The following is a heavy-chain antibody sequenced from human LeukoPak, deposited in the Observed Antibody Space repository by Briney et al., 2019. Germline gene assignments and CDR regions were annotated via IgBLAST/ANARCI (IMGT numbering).Heavy chain of an antibody. CDR2: VRRGGSET. J-gene: IGHJ4*02. D-gene: IGHD2-2*01. V-gene: IGHV3-7*03. CDR1: GFSFSNYC. CDR3: ATTTRSSSWDY. Sequence: GGSLRLSCAGSGFSFSNYCMSWVRQAPGKGLEWVSNVRRGGSETQYADSMKGRFTVSRDNSENSLYLQMSSLRAEDTAVYYCATTTRSSSWDYWGQGTVVTVSA.